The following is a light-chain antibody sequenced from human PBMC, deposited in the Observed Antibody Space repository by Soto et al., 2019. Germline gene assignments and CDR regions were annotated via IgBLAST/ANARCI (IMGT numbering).Light chain of an antibody. CDR3: QQSYSTPLG. J-gene: IGKJ3*01. Sequence: DLQMTQSPSSLSASVGDRVTITCRASQSISSYLNWYQQKPGKAPKLLIYAASSLQSGVPSRFSGSGSGTEFTLTISSLQPEDFATYYCQQSYSTPLGFGPGTKVDIK. V-gene: IGKV1-39*01. CDR1: QSISSY. CDR2: AAS.